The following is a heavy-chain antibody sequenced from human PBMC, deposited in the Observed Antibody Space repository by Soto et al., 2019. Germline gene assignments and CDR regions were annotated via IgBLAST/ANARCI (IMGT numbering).Heavy chain of an antibody. CDR1: GFTFTTYW. V-gene: IGHV3-7*03. J-gene: IGHJ5*02. D-gene: IGHD3-10*01. Sequence: VQLVESGGGLAQPGGSLRLSCVASGFTFTTYWMSWVRQAPGKGLEWVANIRQDGGAQYYVDSVKGRFTISRDNAKNSVYLQMGSLRAEDTAVYYCVRGGHGSGSYLGSSWGQGILVTVSS. CDR3: VRGGHGSGSYLGSS. CDR2: IRQDGGAQ.